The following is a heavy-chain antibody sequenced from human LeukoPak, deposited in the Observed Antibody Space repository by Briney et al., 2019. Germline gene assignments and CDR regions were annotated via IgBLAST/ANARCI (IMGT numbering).Heavy chain of an antibody. CDR3: ARDWSAVAAPDYFDY. CDR1: GFIFSDHY. CDR2: ISSTSSTI. J-gene: IGHJ4*02. V-gene: IGHV3-11*04. D-gene: IGHD6-19*01. Sequence: GGSLRLTCAASGFIFSDHYMDWVRQAPGKGLEWVSYISSTSSTIYYADSVQGRFTSSRDNAKNSLYLQMNSLTAEDTAVYFCARDWSAVAAPDYFDYWGQGTLVTVSA.